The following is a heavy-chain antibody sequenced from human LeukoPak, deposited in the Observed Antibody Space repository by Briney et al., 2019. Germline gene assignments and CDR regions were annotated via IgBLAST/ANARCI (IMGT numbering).Heavy chain of an antibody. J-gene: IGHJ6*02. V-gene: IGHV4-34*01. CDR3: ARVGVSSSWTPRYYYYGMDV. Sequence: SETLSLICAVYGGSFSGYYWSWIRQPPGKGLEGIGEINHSGSTNYNPSLKSRVTISVDTSKNQFSLKLSSVTAADTAVYYCARVGVSSSWTPRYYYYGMDVWGQGTTVTVSS. CDR2: INHSGST. D-gene: IGHD6-13*01. CDR1: GGSFSGYY.